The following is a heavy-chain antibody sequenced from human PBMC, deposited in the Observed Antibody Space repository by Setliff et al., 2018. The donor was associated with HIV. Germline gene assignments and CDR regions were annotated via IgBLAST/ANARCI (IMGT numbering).Heavy chain of an antibody. CDR3: AADNYNCNSFDS. V-gene: IGHV1-2*06. CDR2: INPNSGGT. Sequence: ASVKVSCKASGYSFTGYYMHWVRQAPGQGLEWMGRINPNSGGTNYAQKFQGRVTMTRDTSISTAYMEPSRLRSDDTAVYYCAADNYNCNSFDSWGQGSLVTVSS. D-gene: IGHD3-3*01. CDR1: GYSFTGYY. J-gene: IGHJ4*02.